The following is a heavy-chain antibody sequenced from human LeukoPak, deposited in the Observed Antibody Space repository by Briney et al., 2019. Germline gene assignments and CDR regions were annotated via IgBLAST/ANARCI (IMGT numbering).Heavy chain of an antibody. CDR3: ARHSIRPARWFGGRYFDY. V-gene: IGHV4-61*02. J-gene: IGHJ4*02. CDR2: IHFSGNT. Sequence: SQTLSLTCTVSGGSISSGGYYWSWIRQPAWKGLEWIGRIHFSGNTDYNPSLKSRVTISVDTSENQFSLKLSSVTAADTAVYYCARHSIRPARWFGGRYFDYWGQGTLVTVSS. CDR1: GGSISSGGYY. D-gene: IGHD3-10*01.